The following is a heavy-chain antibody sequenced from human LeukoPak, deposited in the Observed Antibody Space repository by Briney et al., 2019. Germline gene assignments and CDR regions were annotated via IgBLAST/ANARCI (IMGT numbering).Heavy chain of an antibody. Sequence: PGRSLRLSCAASGFAFSNYGMHWVRQAPGQGLEWVAVISFDGTNKYYADSLKGRFTISRDNSKNTVYLQMNSLRPEDTAVYYCARVRGTSSWSFNWFDPWGQGTLVTVSS. CDR2: ISFDGTNK. J-gene: IGHJ5*02. V-gene: IGHV3-30*03. CDR3: ARVRGTSSWSFNWFDP. CDR1: GFAFSNYG. D-gene: IGHD6-13*01.